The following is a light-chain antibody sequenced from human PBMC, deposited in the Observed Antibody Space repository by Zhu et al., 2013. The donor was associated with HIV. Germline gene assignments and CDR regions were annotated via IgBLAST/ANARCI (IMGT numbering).Light chain of an antibody. CDR2: AAS. J-gene: IGKJ1*01. CDR1: HDIGRY. CDR3: LQDYHYPWT. V-gene: IGKV1-9*01. Sequence: DIQLTQSPSFLSASVGDRVTITCRASHDIGRYLAWYQQKPGKAPSLFIYAASTLETGVPSRFSGSGSGTEFTLTITSLQPEDFATYYCLQDYHYPWTFGQGTKVELK.